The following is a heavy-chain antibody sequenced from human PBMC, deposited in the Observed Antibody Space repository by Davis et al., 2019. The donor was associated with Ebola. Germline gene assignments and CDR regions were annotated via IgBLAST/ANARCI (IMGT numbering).Heavy chain of an antibody. V-gene: IGHV3-30*04. J-gene: IGHJ4*02. CDR2: MSYDGSNK. Sequence: GESLKISCPASGFTFRNYAMHWVRQAPGKGLEWVAVMSYDGSNKYHADSVKGRFTISRDNSKNTLYLQMNSLRAEDTAVYYCASAWGRYYFDYWGQGTLVTVSS. CDR1: GFTFRNYA. CDR3: ASAWGRYYFDY. D-gene: IGHD3-16*01.